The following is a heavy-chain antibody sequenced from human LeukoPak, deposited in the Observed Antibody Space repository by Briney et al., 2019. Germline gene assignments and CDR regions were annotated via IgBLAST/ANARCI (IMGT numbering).Heavy chain of an antibody. CDR2: ISTSSIYI. J-gene: IGHJ6*04. Sequence: GGSLRLSCAASEFTFSSYTMNWVRQAPGKGLEWVSSISTSSIYIYYADSVKGRFTISRDNAKNSLYLQMNSLRAEDTAVYYCAELGITMIGGVWGKGTTVTISS. CDR1: EFTFSSYT. CDR3: AELGITMIGGV. D-gene: IGHD3-10*02. V-gene: IGHV3-21*01.